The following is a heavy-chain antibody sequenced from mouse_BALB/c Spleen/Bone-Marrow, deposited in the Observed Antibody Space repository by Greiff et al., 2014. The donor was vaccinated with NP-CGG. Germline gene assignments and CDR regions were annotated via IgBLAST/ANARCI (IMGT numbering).Heavy chain of an antibody. CDR1: GFTFSSYT. J-gene: IGHJ4*01. V-gene: IGHV5-12-2*01. CDR2: ISNGGGST. D-gene: IGHD2-4*01. Sequence: EVKLVESGGGLVQPGGSLKLSCAAPGFTFSSYTMSWVRQTPEKRLEWVAYISNGGGSTYYPDTVKGRFTISRDNAKNTLYLQMSSLKSEDTAMYYCARGLRGYAMDYWGQGTSVTVSS. CDR3: ARGLRGYAMDY.